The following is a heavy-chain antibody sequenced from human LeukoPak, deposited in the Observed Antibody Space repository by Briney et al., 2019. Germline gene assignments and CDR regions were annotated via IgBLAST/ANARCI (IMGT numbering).Heavy chain of an antibody. CDR3: AKHIVGGYDWIYNSDYYYAMDV. J-gene: IGHJ6*02. D-gene: IGHD5-12*01. V-gene: IGHV3-30*18. Sequence: PGRTLRVSCAASGFTFSSYAIHWVRQAPGKGLEWVATVSSEGRNQYYADPVKGRFSISRDNSQNTVYLQMNSLRPEDTAVYYCAKHIVGGYDWIYNSDYYYAMDVWGQGTTVTVSS. CDR1: GFTFSSYA. CDR2: VSSEGRNQ.